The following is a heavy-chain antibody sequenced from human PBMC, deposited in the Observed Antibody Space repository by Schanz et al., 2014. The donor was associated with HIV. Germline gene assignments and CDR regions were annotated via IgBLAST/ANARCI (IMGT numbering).Heavy chain of an antibody. CDR1: GYTFSDYY. V-gene: IGHV1-18*04. Sequence: QVQLVQSGAEVKKPGASLKVSCKASGYTFSDYYIHWVRQAPGQGLEWMGWISAYNGNTNYAQKFQGRVTLTTDTSTNTAYMELRSMRSDDTAVDFCAKGQDWPGPQLDHWGHGSLVIVSS. J-gene: IGHJ4*03. CDR3: AKGQDWPGPQLDH. CDR2: ISAYNGNT. D-gene: IGHD3-9*01.